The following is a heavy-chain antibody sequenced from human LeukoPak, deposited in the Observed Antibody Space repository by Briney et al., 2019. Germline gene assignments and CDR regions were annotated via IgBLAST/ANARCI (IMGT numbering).Heavy chain of an antibody. J-gene: IGHJ6*03. V-gene: IGHV3-9*01. Sequence: PGRSLRLSCTASGFTFDDYAMHWVRQTPVKGLEWVSGISWNSGSIGYADSVKGRFTISRDNAKNSLYLQMNSLRAEDTAVYYCARGYGDYLPYYYMDVWGKGTTVTVSS. CDR3: ARGYGDYLPYYYMDV. D-gene: IGHD4-17*01. CDR2: ISWNSGSI. CDR1: GFTFDDYA.